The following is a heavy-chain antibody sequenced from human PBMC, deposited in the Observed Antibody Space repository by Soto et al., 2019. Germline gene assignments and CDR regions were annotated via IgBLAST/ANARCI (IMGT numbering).Heavy chain of an antibody. D-gene: IGHD5-12*01. CDR1: GYTFTSYG. J-gene: IGHJ3*02. CDR3: ARDGWLQSLDAFDI. CDR2: ISAYNGNT. V-gene: IGHV1-18*04. Sequence: SVKISCKASGYTFTSYGISCVRHAPGQGLEWMGWISAYNGNTNYAQKLQGRVTMTTDTSTSTAYMELRSLRSDDTAVYYCARDGWLQSLDAFDIWGQGTMVTVSS.